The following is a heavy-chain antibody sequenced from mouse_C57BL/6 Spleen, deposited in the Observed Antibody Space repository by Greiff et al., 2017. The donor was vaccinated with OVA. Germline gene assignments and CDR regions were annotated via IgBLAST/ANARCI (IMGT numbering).Heavy chain of an antibody. Sequence: QVQLKESGPELVKPGASVKLSCKASGYTFTSYDINWVKQRPGQGLEWIGWIYPRDGSTKYNEKFKGKATLTVDTSSSTAYMELHSLTSEDSAVYFCARDGYYGSSYGYFDVWGTGTTVTVSS. CDR1: GYTFTSYD. J-gene: IGHJ1*03. D-gene: IGHD1-1*01. CDR3: ARDGYYGSSYGYFDV. CDR2: IYPRDGST. V-gene: IGHV1-85*01.